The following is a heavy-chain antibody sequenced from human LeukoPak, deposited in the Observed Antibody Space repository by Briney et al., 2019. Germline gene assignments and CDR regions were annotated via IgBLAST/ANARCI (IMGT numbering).Heavy chain of an antibody. CDR3: ARHALGRYCSSTSYEYYFDY. CDR1: GGSISSYY. D-gene: IGHD2-2*01. V-gene: IGHV4-4*09. J-gene: IGHJ4*02. Sequence: SETLSLTCTVSGGSISSYYWSWIRQPPGKGLEWIGYIYTSGSTNYNPSLKSRVTISVDTSKNQFSLKLSSVTAADTAVYYCARHALGRYCSSTSYEYYFDYWGQGTLVTVSS. CDR2: IYTSGST.